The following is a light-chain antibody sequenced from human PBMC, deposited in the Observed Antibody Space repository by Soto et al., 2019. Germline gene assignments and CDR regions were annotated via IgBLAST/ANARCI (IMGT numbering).Light chain of an antibody. CDR2: DVS. CDR3: SSYTSSSTLDV. CDR1: SSDVGGYNY. V-gene: IGLV2-14*01. J-gene: IGLJ1*01. Sequence: QSALTQPASVSGSPGHSITISCTGTSSDVGGYNYVSWYQQHPGKAPKLMIYDVSNRPSGVSNRVSGSKSGNTASLTISGLQAEDEADYYCSSYTSSSTLDVFGTGTKVTVL.